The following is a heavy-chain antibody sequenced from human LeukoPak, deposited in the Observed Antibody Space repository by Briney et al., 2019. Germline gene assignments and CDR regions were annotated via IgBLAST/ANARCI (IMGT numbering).Heavy chain of an antibody. CDR3: AKDSGSYWTTGGGDY. CDR2: ISYDGSNK. Sequence: GGSLRLSCAASGFTFSSYGMHWVRQAPGKGLEWVAVISYDGSNKYYADSVKGRFTISRDNSKNTLYLQMNSLRAEDTAVYYCAKDSGSYWTTGGGDYWGQGTLVTVSS. CDR1: GFTFSSYG. V-gene: IGHV3-30*18. J-gene: IGHJ4*02. D-gene: IGHD1-26*01.